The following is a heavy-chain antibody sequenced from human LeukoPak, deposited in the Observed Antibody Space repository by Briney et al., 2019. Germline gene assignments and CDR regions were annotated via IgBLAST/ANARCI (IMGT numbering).Heavy chain of an antibody. CDR1: GDSINSSSYY. J-gene: IGHJ4*02. Sequence: PSETLSLTCTVSGDSINSSSYYWGWIRQPPGKGLEWIGSIYYSGSTNYNPSLKSRVTISVDTSKNQFSLKLSSVTAADTAVYYCARRGIAVAGPFDYWGQGTLVTVSS. CDR3: ARRGIAVAGPFDY. CDR2: IYYSGST. D-gene: IGHD6-19*01. V-gene: IGHV4-39*07.